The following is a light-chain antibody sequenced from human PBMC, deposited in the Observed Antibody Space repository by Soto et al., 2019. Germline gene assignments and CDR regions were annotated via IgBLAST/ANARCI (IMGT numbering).Light chain of an antibody. CDR2: VGAGWILG. Sequence: QTVVTQPPSASASLGASVTLTCTLSSGYRSSKVEWYQQRPGKGPRFVMRVGAGWILGSKGDGIADRFSVFASGLDRYLIISNIQEEAESDYQCGAGHCSGSNFVMVFGGGTKLTVL. V-gene: IGLV9-49*01. J-gene: IGLJ3*02. CDR1: SGYRSSK. CDR3: GAGHCSGSNFVMV.